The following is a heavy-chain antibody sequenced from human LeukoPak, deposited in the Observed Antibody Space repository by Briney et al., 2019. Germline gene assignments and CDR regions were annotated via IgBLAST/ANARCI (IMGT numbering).Heavy chain of an antibody. Sequence: SETLSLTYTVSGGSISSYYWSWIRQPAGKGLEWIGRIYSSGNTDYNPSLKSRVTMSVDTSRNQFSLRLSSVTAADTAVYYCAKGFGREWGGDYWGQGTLVTVSS. D-gene: IGHD3-3*01. CDR1: GGSISSYY. V-gene: IGHV4-4*07. CDR2: IYSSGNT. J-gene: IGHJ4*02. CDR3: AKGFGREWGGDY.